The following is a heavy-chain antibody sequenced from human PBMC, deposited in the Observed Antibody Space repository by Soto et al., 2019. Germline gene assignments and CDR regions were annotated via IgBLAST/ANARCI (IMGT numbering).Heavy chain of an antibody. CDR1: GFTASSKY. CDR3: AREGGRAFVI. Sequence: GVLRLSCAASGFTASSKYMSWVRQAPGKGLEWVSVIYSGGSTYYADSVKGRFTISRDNPKNTLYLQMNSLRAEDTAVYYCAREGGRAFVILGQGTMVTGSS. V-gene: IGHV3-53*01. CDR2: IYSGGST. J-gene: IGHJ3*02.